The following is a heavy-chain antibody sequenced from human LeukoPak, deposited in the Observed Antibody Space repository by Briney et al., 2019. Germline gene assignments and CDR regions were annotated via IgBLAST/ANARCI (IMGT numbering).Heavy chain of an antibody. J-gene: IGHJ5*02. Sequence: SVKVSCKASGGTFSSYAISWVRQAPGQGLEWMGGIIPIFGTANYAQKFQGRVTITTDESTSTAYMELSSLRSEDTAVYYCARVAAAGTGIDPWGQGTLVTVSS. CDR2: IIPIFGTA. V-gene: IGHV1-69*05. CDR3: ARVAAAGTGIDP. D-gene: IGHD6-13*01. CDR1: GGTFSSYA.